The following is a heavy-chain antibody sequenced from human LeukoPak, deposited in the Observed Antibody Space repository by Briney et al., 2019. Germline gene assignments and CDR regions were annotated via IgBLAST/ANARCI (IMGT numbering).Heavy chain of an antibody. V-gene: IGHV4-61*02. CDR1: GGSISSGSYY. CDR3: ARDALLSIDY. D-gene: IGHD2-21*01. CDR2: IYTSGST. Sequence: SQTLSLTCTVSGGSISSGSYYWSWIRQPAGKGLEWIGRIYTSGSTNYNPSLKSRVTISVDTSKNQFSLKLSSVTAADTAVHYCARDALLSIDYWGQGTLVTVSS. J-gene: IGHJ4*02.